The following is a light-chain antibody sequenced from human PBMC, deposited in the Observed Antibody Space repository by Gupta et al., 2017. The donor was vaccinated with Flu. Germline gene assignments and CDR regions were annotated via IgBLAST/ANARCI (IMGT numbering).Light chain of an antibody. CDR3: GASTNSTMHVV. V-gene: IGLV2-14*01. CDR2: EVS. CDR1: SRDVGGSNY. J-gene: IGLJ2*01. Sequence: PALTQPASVPASPGQPLNIPCTGTSRDVGGSNYVSWYQHHPGKAPKLMIYEVSYRPSRVSNRFSGSKSGNTAALTISGLQAEDEGDYYCGASTNSTMHVVFGGGTKVTVL.